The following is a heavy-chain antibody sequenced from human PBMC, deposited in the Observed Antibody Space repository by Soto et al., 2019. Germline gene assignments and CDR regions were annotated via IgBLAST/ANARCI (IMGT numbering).Heavy chain of an antibody. CDR2: ISYDGSNK. CDR3: ARGPRRDGYNLDY. V-gene: IGHV3-30-3*01. D-gene: IGHD5-12*01. J-gene: IGHJ4*02. CDR1: GFTFSSYA. Sequence: VQLVESGGGVVQPGRSLRLSCAASGFTFSSYAMHWVRQAPGKGLEWVAVISYDGSNKYYADSVKGRFTISRDNSKNTLYLQMNSLRAEDTAVYYCARGPRRDGYNLDYWGQGTLVTVSS.